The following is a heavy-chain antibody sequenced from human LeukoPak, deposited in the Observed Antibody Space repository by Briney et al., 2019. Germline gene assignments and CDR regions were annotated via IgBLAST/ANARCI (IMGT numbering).Heavy chain of an antibody. CDR3: ARLESITMIVVGAFDI. D-gene: IGHD3-22*01. V-gene: IGHV4-39*07. CDR2: IYYSGST. J-gene: IGHJ3*02. CDR1: GGSISSGGYY. Sequence: PSETLSLTCTVSGGSISSGGYYWSWIRQPPGKGLEWIGSIYYSGSTYYNPSLKSRVTISVDTSKNQFSLKLSSVTAADTAVYYCARLESITMIVVGAFDIWGQGTMVTVSS.